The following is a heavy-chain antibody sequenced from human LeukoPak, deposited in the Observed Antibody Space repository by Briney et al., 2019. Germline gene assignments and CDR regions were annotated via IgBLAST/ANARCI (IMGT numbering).Heavy chain of an antibody. CDR1: GYSFTSYW. D-gene: IGHD6-19*01. Sequence: GESLKISCKGSGYSFTSYWIGWVRQMPGKGLKWMGIIYPGDSDTRYSPSFQGQVTISADKSISTAYLQWSSLKASNTAMYYCARSIAVAGRGNWFDPWGQGTLVTVSS. V-gene: IGHV5-51*01. CDR3: ARSIAVAGRGNWFDP. CDR2: IYPGDSDT. J-gene: IGHJ5*02.